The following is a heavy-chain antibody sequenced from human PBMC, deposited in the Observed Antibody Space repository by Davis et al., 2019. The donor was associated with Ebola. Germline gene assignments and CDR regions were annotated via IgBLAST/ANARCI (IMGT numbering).Heavy chain of an antibody. CDR1: GFTFSTYY. Sequence: GESLKISCAASGFTFSTYYITWVRQAPGKGLEWVATIPHVGSEKYYVDSVKGRFTSSRDNAKNSLFLQMNSLRGEDAAVYYCARGGRWYDIMTEASLMDVWGKGTTVAVSP. V-gene: IGHV3-7*01. J-gene: IGHJ6*04. CDR3: ARGGRWYDIMTEASLMDV. D-gene: IGHD3-9*01. CDR2: IPHVGSEK.